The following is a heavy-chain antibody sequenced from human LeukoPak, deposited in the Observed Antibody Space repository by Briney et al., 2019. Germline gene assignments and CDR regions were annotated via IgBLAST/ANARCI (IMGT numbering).Heavy chain of an antibody. V-gene: IGHV3-23*01. CDR2: IRGTGTTT. CDR3: AKVSWLGTLPSYHFDS. CDR1: GFTFSDHA. Sequence: GALRLSCAASGFTFSDHATSWVRQAPGKGLEWVSAIRGTGTTTFYAASVKGRFTISRDNSKNTADLQMNSLRAEDTAVYYCAKVSWLGTLPSYHFDSWGQGTQVTVSS. D-gene: IGHD6-19*01. J-gene: IGHJ4*02.